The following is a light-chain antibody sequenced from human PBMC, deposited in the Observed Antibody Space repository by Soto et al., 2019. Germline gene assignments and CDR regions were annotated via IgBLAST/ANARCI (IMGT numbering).Light chain of an antibody. J-gene: IGLJ1*01. Sequence: QSALTQPPSASGSPGQSVTISCTGTSSDVGGYNYVSWFQQHPGKAPKRMIYEVNKRPSGVPDRFSGSKSGNTASLTVSGLQADDEADYYCSSYAGSNNYVLGSGTKVTVL. CDR2: EVN. CDR1: SSDVGGYNY. V-gene: IGLV2-8*01. CDR3: SSYAGSNNYV.